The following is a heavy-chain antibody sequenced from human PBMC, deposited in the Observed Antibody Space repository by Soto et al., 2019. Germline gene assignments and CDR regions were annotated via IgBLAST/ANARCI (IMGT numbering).Heavy chain of an antibody. V-gene: IGHV4-59*01. CDR1: GGSISSYY. J-gene: IGHJ6*03. D-gene: IGHD3-16*02. CDR3: ARRLWGSYRSYYYYYYMDV. CDR2: IYYSGST. Sequence: SETLSLTCTVSGGSISSYYWSWIRQPPGKGLEWIGYIYYSGSTNYNPSLKSRVTISVDTSKNQFSLKLSSLTAADTAVYYCARRLWGSYRSYYYYYYMDVWGKGTTVTVSS.